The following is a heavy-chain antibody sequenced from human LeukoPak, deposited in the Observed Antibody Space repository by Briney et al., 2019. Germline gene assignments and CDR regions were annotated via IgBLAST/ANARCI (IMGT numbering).Heavy chain of an antibody. D-gene: IGHD4-11*01. J-gene: IGHJ4*02. CDR2: IRYDGSDK. V-gene: IGHV3-30*02. Sequence: GGSLRLSCAASGFKFSSYSMVWVRQAPGKGLEWVTFIRYDGSDKFYAASVKGRFTISRDNSKNTLYLHLDSLRPDDTALYFCAKDGGGYSFDYWGQGALVTVSS. CDR1: GFKFSSYS. CDR3: AKDGGGYSFDY.